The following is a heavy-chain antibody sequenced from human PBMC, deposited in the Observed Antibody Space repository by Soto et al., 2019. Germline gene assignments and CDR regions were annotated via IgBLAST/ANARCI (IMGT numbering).Heavy chain of an antibody. Sequence: PXGSLRLFCAASGFTFSDYYMSWIRHAPGKGLEWVSYISSSGSTIYYADSVKGRFTISRDNAKNSLYLQMNSLRAEDTAVYYCARSSSGPYYDFWSNYYYGMDVWGQGTTVTVSS. CDR1: GFTFSDYY. CDR2: ISSSGSTI. V-gene: IGHV3-11*01. D-gene: IGHD3-3*01. CDR3: ARSSSGPYYDFWSNYYYGMDV. J-gene: IGHJ6*02.